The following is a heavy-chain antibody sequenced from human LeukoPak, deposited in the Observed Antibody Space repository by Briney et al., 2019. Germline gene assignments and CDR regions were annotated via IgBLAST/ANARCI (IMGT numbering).Heavy chain of an antibody. CDR3: ARDFTVTTSSY. V-gene: IGHV3-48*01. Sequence: GGSLRLSCAASGFTFSSYSMNWGRQAPGKGLEWVSYISSSSSTIYYADSVKGRFTVSRDNAKNSLYLQMNSLRAEDTAVYYCARDFTVTTSSYWGQGTLVTVSS. CDR2: ISSSSSTI. D-gene: IGHD4-17*01. CDR1: GFTFSSYS. J-gene: IGHJ4*02.